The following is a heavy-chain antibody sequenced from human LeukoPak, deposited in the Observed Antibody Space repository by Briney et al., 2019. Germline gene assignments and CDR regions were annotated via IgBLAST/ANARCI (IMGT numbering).Heavy chain of an antibody. V-gene: IGHV4-39*01. CDR2: IYYSGST. D-gene: IGHD5-24*01. J-gene: IGHJ4*02. CDR3: ARLRYVEMATIGFDY. Sequence: PSETLSLTCTVSGGSTSSSSYYWGWIRQPPGKGLEWIGSIYYSGSTYYNPSLKSRVTISVDTSKNQFSLKLSSVTAADTAVYYCARLRYVEMATIGFDYWGQGTLVTVSS. CDR1: GGSTSSSSYY.